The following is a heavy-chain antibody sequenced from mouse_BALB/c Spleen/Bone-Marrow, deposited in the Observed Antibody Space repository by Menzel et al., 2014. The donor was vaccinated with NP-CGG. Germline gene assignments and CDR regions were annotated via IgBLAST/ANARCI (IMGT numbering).Heavy chain of an antibody. D-gene: IGHD2-1*01. J-gene: IGHJ1*01. CDR3: ARGGNYWYFDV. V-gene: IGHV1-14*01. Sequence: VQLQQPGPELVKPGASVKMSCKASGYTFTSYLMHWVKQKPGRGLEWIGYINPYNDGTKYNEKFKGKATLTSDKSSSTAYMELSSLTSEDSAVYYCARGGNYWYFDVWGAGTTVTVSS. CDR1: GYTFTSYL. CDR2: INPYNDGT.